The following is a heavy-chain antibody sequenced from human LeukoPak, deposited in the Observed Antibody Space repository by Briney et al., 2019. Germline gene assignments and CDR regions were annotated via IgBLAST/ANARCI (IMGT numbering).Heavy chain of an antibody. D-gene: IGHD1-26*01. Sequence: PGGSLRLSCAASGFTFSSYAMSWVRQAPGKGLEWVSAISGSGGSTYYADFVKGRFTISRDNSKNTLYLQMNSLRAEDTAVYYCAFEIGRSQGAFDIWGQGTMITVSS. CDR2: ISGSGGST. J-gene: IGHJ3*02. V-gene: IGHV3-23*01. CDR3: AFEIGRSQGAFDI. CDR1: GFTFSSYA.